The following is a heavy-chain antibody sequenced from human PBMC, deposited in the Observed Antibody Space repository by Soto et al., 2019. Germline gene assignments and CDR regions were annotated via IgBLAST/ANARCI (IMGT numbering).Heavy chain of an antibody. CDR3: ARTILGYCSGGSCYPEVYYYYYMDV. Sequence: SGPTLVNPTQTLTLTCTFSGFSLSTSGMCVSWIRQPPGKALEWLARIDWDDDKYYSTSLKTRLTISKDTSKNQVVLTMTNMDPVDTATYYCARTILGYCSGGSCYPEVYYYYYMDVWGKGTTVTVS. D-gene: IGHD2-15*01. J-gene: IGHJ6*03. V-gene: IGHV2-70*11. CDR1: GFSLSTSGMC. CDR2: IDWDDDK.